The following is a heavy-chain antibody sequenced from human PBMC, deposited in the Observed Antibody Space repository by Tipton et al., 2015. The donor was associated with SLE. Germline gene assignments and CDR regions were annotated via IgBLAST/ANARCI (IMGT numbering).Heavy chain of an antibody. D-gene: IGHD3-22*01. CDR1: GFTVSSNY. Sequence: SLRLSCAASGFTVSSNYMSWVRQAPGKGLEWVSVIYSGGSTYYADSVKGRFTISRDNSKNTLYLQMNSLRAEDTAVYYCAKDDGRFYYGSGYIDYWGQGTLVTVSS. J-gene: IGHJ4*02. CDR3: AKDDGRFYYGSGYIDY. V-gene: IGHV3-53*05. CDR2: IYSGGST.